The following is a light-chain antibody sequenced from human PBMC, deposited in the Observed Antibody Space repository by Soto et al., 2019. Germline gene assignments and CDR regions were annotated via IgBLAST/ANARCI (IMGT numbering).Light chain of an antibody. CDR1: QDIAIY. Sequence: IQLTQSPASLSASVGDRVTFTCRASQDIAIYLAWYQQKPGEAPNLLIHTASTLHGGVPSRFSGSGSGTDFTLTITSLQAEDFATYYCQQTCAYPSTFGGGTKVEIK. CDR2: TAS. CDR3: QQTCAYPST. J-gene: IGKJ4*01. V-gene: IGKV1-9*01.